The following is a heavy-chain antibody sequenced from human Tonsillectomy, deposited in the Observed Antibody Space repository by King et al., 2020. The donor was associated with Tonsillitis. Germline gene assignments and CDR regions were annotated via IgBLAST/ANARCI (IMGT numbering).Heavy chain of an antibody. J-gene: IGHJ4*02. D-gene: IGHD5-12*01. Sequence: VQLVESGGGLVQPGGSLRISCAASGFTFSNYAMTWVRQAPGKGLEWVSVLSGSGGSTYYADSVKGRVTISRDNSKNTLYLQMNSLRAEDTAVYYCAKGVDIVATGQGWFDYWGQGTLVTVSS. CDR2: LSGSGGST. CDR1: GFTFSNYA. V-gene: IGHV3-23*04. CDR3: AKGVDIVATGQGWFDY.